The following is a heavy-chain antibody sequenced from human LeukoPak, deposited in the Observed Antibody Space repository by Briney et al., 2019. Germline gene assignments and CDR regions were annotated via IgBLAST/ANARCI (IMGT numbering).Heavy chain of an antibody. CDR1: GFTFDDYA. Sequence: PGRSLRLSCAASGFTFDDYAMHWVRHAPGKGLEWVSGISWNSGSIGYADSVKGRFTISRDNAKNSLYLQMNSLRAEDTAVYYCARDLGEAAAAADYYYYYMDVWGKGTTVTVSS. CDR2: ISWNSGSI. D-gene: IGHD6-13*01. J-gene: IGHJ6*03. V-gene: IGHV3-9*01. CDR3: ARDLGEAAAAADYYYYYMDV.